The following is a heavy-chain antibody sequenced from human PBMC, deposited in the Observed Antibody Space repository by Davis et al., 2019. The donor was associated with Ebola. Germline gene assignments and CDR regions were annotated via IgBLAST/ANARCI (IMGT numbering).Heavy chain of an antibody. Sequence: ASVKVSCKASGYTFTSYGISWVRQAPGQGLEWMGWISAYNGNTNYAQKFQGRVTMTTDTSTSTAYMELRSLRSDDTAVYYCARGWMGGSQFGSIGYWGQGTLVTVSS. J-gene: IGHJ4*02. CDR1: GYTFTSYG. CDR2: ISAYNGNT. D-gene: IGHD1-26*01. CDR3: ARGWMGGSQFGSIGY. V-gene: IGHV1-18*01.